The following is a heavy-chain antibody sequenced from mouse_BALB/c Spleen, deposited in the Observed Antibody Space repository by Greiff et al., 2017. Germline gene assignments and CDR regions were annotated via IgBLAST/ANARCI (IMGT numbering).Heavy chain of an antibody. V-gene: IGHV1-54*01. CDR2: INPGSGGT. D-gene: IGHD1-2*01. CDR3: ARRNSLLRLRGAMDY. J-gene: IGHJ4*01. CDR1: GYAFTNYL. Sequence: VQLQQSGAELVRPGTSVKVSCKASGYAFTNYLIEWVKQRPGQGLEWIGVINPGSGGTNYNEKFKGKATLTADKSSSTAYMQLSSLTSDDSAVYFCARRNSLLRLRGAMDYWGQGTSVTVSS.